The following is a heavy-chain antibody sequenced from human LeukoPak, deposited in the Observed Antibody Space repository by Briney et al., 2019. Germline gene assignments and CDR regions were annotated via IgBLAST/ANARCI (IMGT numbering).Heavy chain of an antibody. J-gene: IGHJ6*02. Sequence: GGSLRLSCAASGFTFSDHYMSWIRQAPGKGLEWVSYISSSGSTIYYADSVKGRFTISRDNAKNSLYLQMNSLRAEDTAVYYCARRGVLWFGELFYYGMDVWGQGTTVTVSS. CDR2: ISSSGSTI. V-gene: IGHV3-11*01. D-gene: IGHD3-10*01. CDR3: ARRGVLWFGELFYYGMDV. CDR1: GFTFSDHY.